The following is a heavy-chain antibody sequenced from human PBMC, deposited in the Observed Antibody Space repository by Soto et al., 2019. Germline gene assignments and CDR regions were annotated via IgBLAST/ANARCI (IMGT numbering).Heavy chain of an antibody. CDR2: IAYDGNDK. CDR3: ARDVGNYVPYYYGVDV. V-gene: IGHV3-30*03. J-gene: IGHJ6*02. Sequence: QAQLVESGGGVVQPGRSLRLSCAASEFTFNTYAMHWVRQAPGKGLEWVAVIAYDGNDKYYADSVKGRVTISRDNSKNAVYLQMTTLRPEDTARYYCARDVGNYVPYYYGVDVWGQGTTVTVSS. D-gene: IGHD1-7*01. CDR1: EFTFNTYA.